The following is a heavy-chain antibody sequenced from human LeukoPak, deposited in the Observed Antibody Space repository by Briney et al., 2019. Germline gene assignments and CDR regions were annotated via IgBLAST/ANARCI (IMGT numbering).Heavy chain of an antibody. D-gene: IGHD3-9*01. CDR3: ARGSLSHYDFLTGYYKSPGFDY. CDR1: GYIFNTYA. V-gene: IGHV1-18*01. Sequence: ASVNVPCKASGYIFNTYAINRVRQAPGQGLEWMGWISVYNGNTNYAQKLQGRVTMTTDTSTSTAYMELRSLRSDDTAVYYCARGSLSHYDFLTGYYKSPGFDYWGQGSLVTVSS. CDR2: ISVYNGNT. J-gene: IGHJ4*02.